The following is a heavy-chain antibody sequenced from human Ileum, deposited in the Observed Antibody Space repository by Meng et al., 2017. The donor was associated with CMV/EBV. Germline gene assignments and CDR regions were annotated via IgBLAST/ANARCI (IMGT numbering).Heavy chain of an antibody. V-gene: IGHV3-21*01. CDR3: ARGRQSCHNRICHVTWFDP. D-gene: IGHD3-10*01. J-gene: IGHJ5*02. Sequence: GESLKISCAASGFSFSPYIMNWVRQAPGKGREWVSSISYTSNYKYYADSVKGRFTISRDNAENSLYLQMNGLSAEDTAVYYCARGRQSCHNRICHVTWFDPCGQGTLVTVSS. CDR1: GFSFSPYI. CDR2: ISYTSNYK.